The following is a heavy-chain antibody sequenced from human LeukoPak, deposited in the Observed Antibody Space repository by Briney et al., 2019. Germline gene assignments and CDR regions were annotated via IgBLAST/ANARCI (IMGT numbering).Heavy chain of an antibody. Sequence: ASVKVSRKASGYTFTSYDINWVRQATGQGLEWMGWMSPKSGNTGYAQKFQGRVTMTSNTAISTAYMELSSLRSEDTAVYYCVRTPPNWGADYWGQGTLVTVSS. J-gene: IGHJ4*02. V-gene: IGHV1-8*01. CDR3: VRTPPNWGADY. D-gene: IGHD7-27*01. CDR1: GYTFTSYD. CDR2: MSPKSGNT.